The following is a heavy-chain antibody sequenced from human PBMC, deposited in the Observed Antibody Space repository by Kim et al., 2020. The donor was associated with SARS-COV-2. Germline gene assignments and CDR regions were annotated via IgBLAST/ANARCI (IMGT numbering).Heavy chain of an antibody. CDR2: MNPNSGNT. CDR3: ARGERTYYDILTGPLTDV. D-gene: IGHD3-9*01. V-gene: IGHV1-8*01. CDR1: GYTFTSYD. Sequence: ASVKVSCKASGYTFTSYDINWVRQATGQGLEWMGWMNPNSGNTGYAQKFQGRVTMTRNTSISTAYMELSSLRSEDTAVYYCARGERTYYDILTGPLTDVWGQGTTVTVSS. J-gene: IGHJ6*02.